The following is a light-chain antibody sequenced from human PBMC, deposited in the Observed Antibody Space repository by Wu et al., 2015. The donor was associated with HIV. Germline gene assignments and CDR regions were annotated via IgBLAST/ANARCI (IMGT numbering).Light chain of an antibody. CDR1: QTISGY. Sequence: DIQMTQSPSSLSTSVGDRVTITCRASQTISGYLNWYQQRPGQPPKLLISTAPTLQHGVPSRFSGSGSGTDFTLTISSVQREDLATYYCQQSHTSPWTFGQGTKVEIK. V-gene: IGKV1-39*01. CDR2: TAP. CDR3: QQSHTSPWT. J-gene: IGKJ1*01.